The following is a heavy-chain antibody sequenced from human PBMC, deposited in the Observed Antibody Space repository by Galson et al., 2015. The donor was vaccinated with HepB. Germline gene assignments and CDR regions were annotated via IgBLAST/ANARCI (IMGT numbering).Heavy chain of an antibody. CDR2: IKNDGSIT. J-gene: IGHJ4*02. D-gene: IGHD2-21*01. Sequence: SLRLSCAASGFTFRGSWMHWVRQPPGKGLEWVSRIKNDGSITAYEDSVKGRFTISRDNAKNTVFLQMNSLRAEDTAVYYCAKTDWLDSWGQGTPVTVSS. V-gene: IGHV3-74*03. CDR3: AKTDWLDS. CDR1: GFTFRGSW.